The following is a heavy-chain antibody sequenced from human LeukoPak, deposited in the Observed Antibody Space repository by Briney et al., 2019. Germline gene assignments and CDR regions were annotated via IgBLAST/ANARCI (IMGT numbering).Heavy chain of an antibody. CDR3: AKDMGHDYGDYGLDY. V-gene: IGHV3-9*01. CDR1: GFTFDDYA. Sequence: GGSLRLSCAASGFTFDDYAMHSVRQAPGKGLEWVSGISWNSGSIGYADSVKGRFTISRDNAKNSLYLQMNSLRAEDTALYYCAKDMGHDYGDYGLDYWGQGTLVTVSS. CDR2: ISWNSGSI. D-gene: IGHD4-17*01. J-gene: IGHJ4*02.